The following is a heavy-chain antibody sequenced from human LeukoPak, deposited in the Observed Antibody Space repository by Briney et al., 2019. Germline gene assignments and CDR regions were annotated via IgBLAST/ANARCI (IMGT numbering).Heavy chain of an antibody. Sequence: GASVKVSCKTSGYTFSGNYIHWVRQAPGQGLEWMGWINPNSGGTKYAQKFQGRVTMTRDPSIRTAYMELNRLRSDDTAVYYCATDSGDSSGYVDAFDIWGQGTMVTVSS. CDR1: GYTFSGNY. CDR3: ATDSGDSSGYVDAFDI. D-gene: IGHD3-22*01. J-gene: IGHJ3*02. CDR2: INPNSGGT. V-gene: IGHV1-2*02.